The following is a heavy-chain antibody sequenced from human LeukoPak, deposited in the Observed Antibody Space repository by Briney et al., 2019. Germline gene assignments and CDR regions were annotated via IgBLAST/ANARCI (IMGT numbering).Heavy chain of an antibody. Sequence: SQTLSLTCTVSGGSISSGDYYWSWIRQHPGKGPEWIGYIYHSGSTYYNPSLKSRLIISVDTSKNRFSLRLSSVTAADTAVYYCARGASTVTTFFDSWGQGTLVTVSS. CDR1: GGSISSGDYY. V-gene: IGHV4-31*03. D-gene: IGHD4-17*01. CDR2: IYHSGST. CDR3: ARGASTVTTFFDS. J-gene: IGHJ4*02.